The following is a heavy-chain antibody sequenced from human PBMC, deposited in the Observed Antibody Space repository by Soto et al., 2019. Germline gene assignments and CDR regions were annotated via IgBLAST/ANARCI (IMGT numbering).Heavy chain of an antibody. V-gene: IGHV3-30-3*01. CDR3: ARERYTTCYFDY. CDR2: TSYDGSSK. D-gene: IGHD1-1*01. CDR1: GFTFSSYA. J-gene: IGHJ4*02. Sequence: QVQLVESGGGVVQPGRSLRLSCAASGFTFSSYAMHWVRQAPGKGLEWVTVTSYDGSSKYYADSVKGRFTISSDNSKNKLYLQMNSLRAEDTAVYYCARERYTTCYFDYWGQGTLVTVSS.